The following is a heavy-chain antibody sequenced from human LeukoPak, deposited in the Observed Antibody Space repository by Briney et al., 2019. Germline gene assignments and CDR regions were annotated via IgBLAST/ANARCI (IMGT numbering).Heavy chain of an antibody. D-gene: IGHD6-6*01. CDR3: ARDSPPIAAREVSYYYYYMDV. J-gene: IGHJ6*03. CDR1: GGTFSSYA. V-gene: IGHV1-69*01. CDR2: IIPIFGTA. Sequence: SSVKVSCKASGGTFSSYAISWVRQAPGQGLEWMGGIIPIFGTANYAQKFQGRVTITADESTSTAYMELSSLRSEDTAVYYCARDSPPIAAREVSYYYYYMDVWGKGTTVTVSS.